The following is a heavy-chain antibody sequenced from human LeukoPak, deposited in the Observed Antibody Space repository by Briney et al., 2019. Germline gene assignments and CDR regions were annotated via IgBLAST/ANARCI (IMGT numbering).Heavy chain of an antibody. Sequence: GASVKVSCKASGYTFTSYGISWVRQAPGQGPEWMGWISAYNGNTNYAQKLQGRVTMTTDTSTSTAYMELRSLRSDDTAVYYCARDSRVYDSSDRHVAFDIWGQGTMVTVSS. CDR3: ARDSRVYDSSDRHVAFDI. V-gene: IGHV1-18*01. CDR2: ISAYNGNT. D-gene: IGHD3-22*01. J-gene: IGHJ3*02. CDR1: GYTFTSYG.